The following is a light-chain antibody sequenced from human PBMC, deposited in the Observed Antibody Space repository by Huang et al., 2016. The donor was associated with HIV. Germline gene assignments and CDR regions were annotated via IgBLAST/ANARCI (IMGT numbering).Light chain of an antibody. CDR3: MQGTHWPPL. J-gene: IGKJ2*01. CDR1: QSLVHSDGTTY. Sequence: DVVMTQSPLSLPVTLGQPASISCRSSQSLVHSDGTTYLNWFQQRPGQSPRRLIYKVSDRDSGVPDRCSGSGSGADFTLKSSRVEAEDVGVYYCMQGTHWPPLFGQGTKLEIK. V-gene: IGKV2-30*02. CDR2: KVS.